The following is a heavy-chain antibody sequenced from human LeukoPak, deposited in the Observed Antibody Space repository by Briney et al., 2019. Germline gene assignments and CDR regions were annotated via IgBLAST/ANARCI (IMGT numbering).Heavy chain of an antibody. J-gene: IGHJ4*02. D-gene: IGHD6-19*01. CDR3: ARGSARDSSGFFEY. V-gene: IGHV1-2*02. CDR2: INPNSGGT. Sequence: GASVKVSCKASGYTFTGYYMHCVRQAPGQGLEGMAWINPNSGGTNYAQKFQGRVTMTRDTSISTAYMELSSLRSDDTAVYFCARGSARDSSGFFEYWGQGTLVTVSS. CDR1: GYTFTGYY.